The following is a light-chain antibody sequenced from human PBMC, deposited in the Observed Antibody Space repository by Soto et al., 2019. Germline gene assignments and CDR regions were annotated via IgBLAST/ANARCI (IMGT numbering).Light chain of an antibody. Sequence: DIQITQSPSSLSASVGDRVTITCRASQTISSYLNWYQKKPGKAPMLLIYGASSLQGGVPSRFSGSGSGTDFTLTISSXQPEDFATYYCQQSYSAPFDFGPGTKVDTK. CDR1: QTISSY. J-gene: IGKJ3*01. CDR3: QQSYSAPFD. CDR2: GAS. V-gene: IGKV1-39*01.